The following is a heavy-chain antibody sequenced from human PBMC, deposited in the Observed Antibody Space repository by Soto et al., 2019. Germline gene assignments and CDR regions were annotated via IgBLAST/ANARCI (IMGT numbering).Heavy chain of an antibody. D-gene: IGHD4-17*01. V-gene: IGHV3-9*01. J-gene: IGHJ4*02. CDR3: AKDMGPGPNYGDYYNYFDY. CDR1: GFTFDDYA. Sequence: EVQLVESGGGLVQPGRSLRLSCAASGFTFDDYAMHWVRQAPGKGLEWVSGISWNSGSIGYADSVKGRFTISRDNAKNSLYLQMNSLRAEDTALYYCAKDMGPGPNYGDYYNYFDYWGQGTLVTVSS. CDR2: ISWNSGSI.